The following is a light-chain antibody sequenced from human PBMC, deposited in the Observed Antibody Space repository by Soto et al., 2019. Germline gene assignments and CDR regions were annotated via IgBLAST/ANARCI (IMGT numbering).Light chain of an antibody. J-gene: IGKJ1*01. Sequence: DIQMTQSPSILSASVGDRVTITCRASQSISSWLAWYQQKPGKAPKPLIYDASSLESGVPSRFSGIGSGTEFTLTITSLQPDDFATYYCQQYDSYAWTFGQGTKVDIK. CDR1: QSISSW. CDR2: DAS. CDR3: QQYDSYAWT. V-gene: IGKV1-5*01.